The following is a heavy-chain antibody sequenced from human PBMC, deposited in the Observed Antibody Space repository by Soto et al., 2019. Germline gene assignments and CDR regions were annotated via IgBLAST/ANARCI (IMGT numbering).Heavy chain of an antibody. V-gene: IGHV1-2*02. CDR2: INPNSGGT. D-gene: IGHD6-13*01. CDR3: ARGRAGYSSSWSGAYYYYGMDV. J-gene: IGHJ6*02. CDR1: GYTFTGYY. Sequence: RASVKVSCKASGYTFTGYYMHWVRQAPGQGLEWMGWINPNSGGTNYAQKFQGRVTMTRDTSISTAYMELSRLRSDDTAVYYCARGRAGYSSSWSGAYYYYGMDVWGQGTTVTVSS.